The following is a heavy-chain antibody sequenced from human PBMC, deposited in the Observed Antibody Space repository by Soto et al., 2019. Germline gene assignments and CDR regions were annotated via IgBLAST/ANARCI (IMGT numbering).Heavy chain of an antibody. CDR3: ATMGTPATGLYYFDY. V-gene: IGHV4-30-4*01. D-gene: IGHD2-15*01. CDR1: GGSISSGNYY. Sequence: PSETLSLTCTVSGGSISSGNYYWSWIRQPPGKGPEWIGSISYSGSAYYNPSLKSRVTISVDTSKNQFSLNLSFVTAADTAVYYCATMGTPATGLYYFDYWGQGTLVTVSS. J-gene: IGHJ4*02. CDR2: ISYSGSA.